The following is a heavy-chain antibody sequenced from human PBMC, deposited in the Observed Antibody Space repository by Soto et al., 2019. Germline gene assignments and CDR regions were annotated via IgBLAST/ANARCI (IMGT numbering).Heavy chain of an antibody. CDR1: GYTFTGYY. V-gene: IGHV1-2*04. J-gene: IGHJ3*02. CDR2: INPNSGGT. CDR3: ASSLGRIAARPGAFDI. D-gene: IGHD6-6*01. Sequence: ASVKVSCKASGYTFTGYYMHWVRQAPGQGLEWMGWINPNSGGTNYAQKFQGWVTMTRDTSISTAYMELSRLRSDDTAVYYCASSLGRIAARPGAFDIWGQGTMVTVSS.